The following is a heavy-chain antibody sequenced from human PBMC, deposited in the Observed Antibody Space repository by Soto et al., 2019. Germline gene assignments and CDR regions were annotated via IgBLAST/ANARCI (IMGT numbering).Heavy chain of an antibody. CDR2: IHPSGGGS. CDR1: GYTLNTHH. Sequence: GAAVKGSCKPSGYTLNTHHLHWVRQAPGQGLEWMGIIHPSGGGSTYAQKFLGRVTMTRDTSTSTVFMELSSLRSADTAVYYCARGGHIAVVTASFDYWGQGTLVTVSS. CDR3: ARGGHIAVVTASFDY. J-gene: IGHJ4*02. V-gene: IGHV1-46*02. D-gene: IGHD2-21*02.